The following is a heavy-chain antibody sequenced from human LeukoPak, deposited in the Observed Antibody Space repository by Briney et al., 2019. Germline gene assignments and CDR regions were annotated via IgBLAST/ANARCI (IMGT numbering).Heavy chain of an antibody. Sequence: ASVKVSCKASGYTFTSYYMHWVRQAPGQGLEWMGIINPSGGSTSYAQKFQGRVTMTRDMSTSTVYMELSRLRSDDTAVYYCARDLVVVPAASFDPWGQGTLVTVSS. D-gene: IGHD2-2*01. CDR2: INPSGGST. V-gene: IGHV1-46*01. CDR3: ARDLVVVPAASFDP. J-gene: IGHJ5*02. CDR1: GYTFTSYY.